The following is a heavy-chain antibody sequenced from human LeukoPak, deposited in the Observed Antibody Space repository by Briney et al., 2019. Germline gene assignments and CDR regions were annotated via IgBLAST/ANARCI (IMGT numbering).Heavy chain of an antibody. Sequence: GGSLRLSCAASGFTFSSYSMNWVRQAPGKGLEWVSAISGSGGSTYYADSVKGRFTISRDNSKNTLYLQMNSLRAEDTAVYYCAKAPALGYCSGGSCYLTDFYFDYWGQGTLVTVSS. D-gene: IGHD2-15*01. CDR1: GFTFSSYS. V-gene: IGHV3-23*01. CDR2: ISGSGGST. J-gene: IGHJ4*02. CDR3: AKAPALGYCSGGSCYLTDFYFDY.